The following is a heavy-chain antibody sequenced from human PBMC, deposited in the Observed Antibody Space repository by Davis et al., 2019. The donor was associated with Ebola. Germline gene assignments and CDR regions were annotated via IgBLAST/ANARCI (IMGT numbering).Heavy chain of an antibody. CDR3: AKYYYDSSGYYDYYGMDV. Sequence: PGGSLRLSCAASGFTFSSYWMSWVRQAPGKGLEWVAIIKQDGSEKYYVDSVKGRFTISRDNAKNTLYLQMNSLRAEDTAVYYCAKYYYDSSGYYDYYGMDVWGQGTTVTVSS. CDR2: IKQDGSEK. V-gene: IGHV3-7*01. CDR1: GFTFSSYW. J-gene: IGHJ6*02. D-gene: IGHD3-22*01.